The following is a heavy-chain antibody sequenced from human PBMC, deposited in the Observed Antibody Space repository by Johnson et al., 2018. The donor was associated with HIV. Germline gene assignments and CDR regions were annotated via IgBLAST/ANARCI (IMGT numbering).Heavy chain of an antibody. CDR3: ATFGGGSFHAFDI. Sequence: MMLVESGGGVVRPGGSLRLSCGASGFTFNDYAMHWVRQGPGKGLEWVSNINWNGGSTTYADSVKGRFTISRDNAKNSVYLQMKNLRAEDTALYYCATFGGGSFHAFDIWGQGTMVTVSS. V-gene: IGHV3-20*04. CDR1: GFTFNDYA. D-gene: IGHD1-26*01. CDR2: INWNGGST. J-gene: IGHJ3*02.